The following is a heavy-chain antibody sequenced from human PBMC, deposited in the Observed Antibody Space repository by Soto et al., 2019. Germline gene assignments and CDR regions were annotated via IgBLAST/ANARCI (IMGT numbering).Heavy chain of an antibody. CDR3: AKERAPYSSVYYYGMDV. Sequence: QVQLVESGGGVVQPGRSLRLSCAASGFTFSSYGMHWVRQAPGKGLEWVAVISYDGSNKYYADSVKGRFTISRDNSKNTLYLQMNSLRAEDTAVYYCAKERAPYSSVYYYGMDVWGQGTTVTVSS. CDR1: GFTFSSYG. D-gene: IGHD4-4*01. CDR2: ISYDGSNK. V-gene: IGHV3-30*18. J-gene: IGHJ6*02.